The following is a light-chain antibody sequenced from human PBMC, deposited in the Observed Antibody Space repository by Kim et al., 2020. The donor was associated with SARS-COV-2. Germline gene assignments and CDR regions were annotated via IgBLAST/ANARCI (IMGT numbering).Light chain of an antibody. CDR3: LQDYSYPIT. J-gene: IGKJ5*01. CDR1: QGIRDD. CDR2: AAS. Sequence: ASVGDRVTFTCRASQGIRDDVGLYQQKSGKAPKLLISAASNLQSGVPSRFSGSGSGTDFTLTINSLQPEDSATYYCLQDYSYPITFGQGTRLEIK. V-gene: IGKV1-6*01.